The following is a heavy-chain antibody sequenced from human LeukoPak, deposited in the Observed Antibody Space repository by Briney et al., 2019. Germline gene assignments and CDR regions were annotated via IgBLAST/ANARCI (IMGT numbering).Heavy chain of an antibody. D-gene: IGHD3-3*01. CDR2: SNHSGST. V-gene: IGHV4-34*01. CDR3: ARDVWSGSNDAFDI. Sequence: SETLSHTRAVYGGSFSGYYGSCIRQPPGKGPECIGESNHSGSTNYNPSLKSRVTISVDTSKNQFSLKLSSVTAADTAVYYCARDVWSGSNDAFDIWGQGTMVTVSS. J-gene: IGHJ3*02. CDR1: GGSFSGYY.